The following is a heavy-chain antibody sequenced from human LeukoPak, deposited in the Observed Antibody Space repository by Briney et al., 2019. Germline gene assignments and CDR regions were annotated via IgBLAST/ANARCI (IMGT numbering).Heavy chain of an antibody. CDR2: IIPILGIA. CDR1: GGTFSSYA. Sequence: ASVKVSCKASGGTFSSYAISWVRQAPGQGLEWMGRIIPILGIANYAQQFQGRVTITADKSTSTAYMELSSLRSEDTAVYYCAREPESGIHADYWGQGTLVTVSS. CDR3: AREPESGIHADY. J-gene: IGHJ4*02. V-gene: IGHV1-69*04.